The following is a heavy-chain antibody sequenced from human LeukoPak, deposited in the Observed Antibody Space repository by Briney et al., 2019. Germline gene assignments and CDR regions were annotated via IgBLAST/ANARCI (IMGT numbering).Heavy chain of an antibody. CDR1: GFTFSDHY. J-gene: IGHJ4*02. Sequence: GSLRLSCAASGFTFSDHYMDWIRQPPGKGLEWIGEINHSGSTKYNPSLKSRVTISEDTSKHQFSLKLSSVTAADTAVYYCARGQYSSSPVFDFWGQGTLVTVSS. CDR3: ARGQYSSSPVFDF. V-gene: IGHV4-34*01. D-gene: IGHD6-6*01. CDR2: INHSGST.